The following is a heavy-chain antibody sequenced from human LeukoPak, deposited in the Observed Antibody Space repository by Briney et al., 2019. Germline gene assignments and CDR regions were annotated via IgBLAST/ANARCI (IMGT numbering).Heavy chain of an antibody. D-gene: IGHD3-3*01. Sequence: GGSLRLSCAASGFTFSSYWMSWVRQAPGKGLEWVANIKQDGSEKYYVDSVKGRFTIPRDNAKNSLYLQMNSLRAEDTAVYYCARDLAYYDFWSGYLSGYFDYWGQGTLVTVSS. CDR1: GFTFSSYW. J-gene: IGHJ4*02. V-gene: IGHV3-7*01. CDR2: IKQDGSEK. CDR3: ARDLAYYDFWSGYLSGYFDY.